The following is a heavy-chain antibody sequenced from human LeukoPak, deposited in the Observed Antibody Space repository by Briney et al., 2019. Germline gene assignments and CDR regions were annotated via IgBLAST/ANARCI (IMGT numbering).Heavy chain of an antibody. CDR3: AKGYGSGGYGDFVY. Sequence: GSLRLSCAASGLIFSSYAMSWVRQAPGKGLEWVSGISGSGGSIYYADSVKGRFTITRDNSKNTLYLQMNSLRAEDTAVYYCAKGYGSGGYGDFVYWGQGTLVTVSS. J-gene: IGHJ4*02. D-gene: IGHD3-22*01. V-gene: IGHV3-23*01. CDR1: GLIFSSYA. CDR2: ISGSGGSI.